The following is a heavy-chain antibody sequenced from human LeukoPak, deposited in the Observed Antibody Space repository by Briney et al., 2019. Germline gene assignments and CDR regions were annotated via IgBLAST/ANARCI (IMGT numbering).Heavy chain of an antibody. D-gene: IGHD5-18*01. CDR3: ARVARAMADYYYYMDV. CDR2: IYTSGTI. CDR1: GGSISSYY. Sequence: SETLSLTCTVSGGSISSYYWSWIRQPAGTALEWIGRIYTSGTITYNPSLKSRVTMSVDTSKNQFSLKLSSVTAADTAVYYCARVARAMADYYYYMDVWGKGTTVTVSS. J-gene: IGHJ6*03. V-gene: IGHV4-4*07.